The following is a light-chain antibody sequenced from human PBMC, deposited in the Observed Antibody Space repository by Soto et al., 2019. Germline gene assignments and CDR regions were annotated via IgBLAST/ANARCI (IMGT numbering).Light chain of an antibody. CDR2: AAS. J-gene: IGKJ1*01. CDR1: QGISSY. V-gene: IGKV1-8*01. Sequence: IQMTQSPSTLSASVGDRVTITCRASQGISSYLAWYQQKPGKAPKLLIYAASTLQSEVPSRFSGSGSGTDFTLTISCLQSEDFATYYCQQYYSYPRTFGQGTKVDNK. CDR3: QQYYSYPRT.